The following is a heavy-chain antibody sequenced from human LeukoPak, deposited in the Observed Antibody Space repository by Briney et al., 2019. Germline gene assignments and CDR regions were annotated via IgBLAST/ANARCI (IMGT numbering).Heavy chain of an antibody. Sequence: KASETLSLTCAVYGGSFSGYYWSWIRQPPGKGLEWIGEINHSGSTNYNPSLKSRVTISVDTSKNQFSLKLSSVTAADTAVYYCARQPGMKWELLGYMDVWGKGTTVTISS. V-gene: IGHV4-34*01. CDR3: ARQPGMKWELLGYMDV. D-gene: IGHD1-26*01. CDR1: GGSFSGYY. J-gene: IGHJ6*03. CDR2: INHSGST.